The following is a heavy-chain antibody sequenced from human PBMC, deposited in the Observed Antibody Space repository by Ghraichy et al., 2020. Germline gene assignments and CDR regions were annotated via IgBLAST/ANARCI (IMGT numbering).Heavy chain of an antibody. D-gene: IGHD6-19*01. CDR2: IIPIFGTA. V-gene: IGHV1-69*13. CDR1: GGTFSSYA. J-gene: IGHJ6*02. Sequence: SVKVSYKASGGTFSSYAISWVRQAPGQGLEWMGGIIPIFGTANYAQKFQGRVTITADESTSTAYMELSSLRSEDTAVYYCARGPQGAVAGVYYYYGMDVWGQGTTVTVSS. CDR3: ARGPQGAVAGVYYYYGMDV.